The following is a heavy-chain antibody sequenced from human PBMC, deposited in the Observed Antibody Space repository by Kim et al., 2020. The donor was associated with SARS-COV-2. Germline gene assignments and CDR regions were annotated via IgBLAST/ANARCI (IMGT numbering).Heavy chain of an antibody. V-gene: IGHV4-39*01. CDR1: GGSISSSSYY. D-gene: IGHD3-10*01. CDR3: ARPGFGDPDYGMDV. Sequence: SETLSLTCTVSGGSISSSSYYWGWIRQPPGKGLEWIGSIYYSGSTYYNPSLKSRVTISVDTSKNQFSLKLSSVTAADTAVYYCARPGFGDPDYGMDVWGQGTTVTVSS. J-gene: IGHJ6*02. CDR2: IYYSGST.